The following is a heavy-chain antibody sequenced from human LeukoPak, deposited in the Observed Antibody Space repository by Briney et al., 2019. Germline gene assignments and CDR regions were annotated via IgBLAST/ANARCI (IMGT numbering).Heavy chain of an antibody. CDR3: AKNGRTTATTSGMDV. V-gene: IGHV3-23*01. Sequence: PGGSLRLSCAASGFTFSSYAMSWVRQAPGKGLEWVSGISASGGSTYYADSVKGRFTISRDNSKNTLYLQMNSLRAEDTAIYYCAKNGRTTATTSGMDVWGQGTTVTVSS. CDR1: GFTFSSYA. J-gene: IGHJ6*02. D-gene: IGHD1-1*01. CDR2: ISASGGST.